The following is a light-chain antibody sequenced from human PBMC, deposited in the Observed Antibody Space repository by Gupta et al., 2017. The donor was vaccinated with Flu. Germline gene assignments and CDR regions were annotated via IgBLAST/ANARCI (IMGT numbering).Light chain of an antibody. CDR2: GVT. J-gene: IGLJ2*01. Sequence: TNSDIGSYNYVSWYQQHAGKAPKLLIYGVTNRPSGVSNRFSGSKSGDTASLTISGLQAEDEADYYCSSCTSSTTVVFGGGTKLTVL. CDR1: NSDIGSYNY. CDR3: SSCTSSTTVV. V-gene: IGLV2-14*01.